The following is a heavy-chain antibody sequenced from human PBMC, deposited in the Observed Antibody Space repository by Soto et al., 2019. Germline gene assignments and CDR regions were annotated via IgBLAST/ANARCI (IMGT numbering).Heavy chain of an antibody. CDR3: AKDSRYCSSTSCYHFY. CDR2: ISGSGGST. CDR1: GFTFSSYA. Sequence: EVQLLESGGGLVLPGGSLRLSCAASGFTFSSYAMSWVRQAPGKGLEWVSAISGSGGSTYYADSVKGRFTISRDNSKNTLYLQMNSLRAEDTAVYYCAKDSRYCSSTSCYHFYWGQGTLVTVSS. D-gene: IGHD2-2*01. J-gene: IGHJ4*02. V-gene: IGHV3-23*01.